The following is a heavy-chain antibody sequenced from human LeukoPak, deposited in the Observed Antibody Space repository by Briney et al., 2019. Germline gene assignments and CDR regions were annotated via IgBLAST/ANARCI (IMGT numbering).Heavy chain of an antibody. D-gene: IGHD1-26*01. J-gene: IGHJ4*02. CDR1: GVTLSNYW. CDR2: LSGSGGTT. Sequence: GGSLRLSCVGSGVTLSNYWMYWVRQGPEKGLEWVSGLSGSGGTTYYVDSVKGRFTISRDNSKNTLYLQMNSLRAEDTAVYYCAKDRVGAMLYFDYWGQGTLVTVSS. V-gene: IGHV3-23*01. CDR3: AKDRVGAMLYFDY.